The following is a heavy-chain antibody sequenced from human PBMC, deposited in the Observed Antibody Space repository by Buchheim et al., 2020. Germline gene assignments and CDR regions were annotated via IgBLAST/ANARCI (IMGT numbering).Heavy chain of an antibody. D-gene: IGHD2-8*01. V-gene: IGHV1-18*01. Sequence: QVQLVQSGAEVKKPGASVKVSCKASGYPFSRYGIIWVRQAPGQGLEWMGWISAYNGNTKYAQKLQGRVTMTTDTSTSTAYMELRSLRTYDTAVYFCAVPRGPFNEGAFDIWGQGT. CDR3: AVPRGPFNEGAFDI. CDR2: ISAYNGNT. CDR1: GYPFSRYG. J-gene: IGHJ3*02.